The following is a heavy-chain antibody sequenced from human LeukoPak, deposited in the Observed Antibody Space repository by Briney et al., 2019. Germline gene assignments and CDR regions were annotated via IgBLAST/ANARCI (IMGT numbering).Heavy chain of an antibody. D-gene: IGHD3-10*01. J-gene: IGHJ6*03. CDR3: ARDFYYGSGKGYYMDV. CDR1: GYTFTSYG. V-gene: IGHV1-18*01. CDR2: ISAYNGNT. Sequence: ASVKVSCKASGYTFTSYGISWVRQAPGQGLEWMGWISAYNGNTNYAQKFQGRVTMTRDTSTSTVYMELSSLRSEDTAVYYCARDFYYGSGKGYYMDVWGKGTTVTISS.